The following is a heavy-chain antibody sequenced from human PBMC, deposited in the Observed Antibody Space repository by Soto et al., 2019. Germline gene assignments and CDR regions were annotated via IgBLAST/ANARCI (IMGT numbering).Heavy chain of an antibody. CDR3: AREGITMVRGVHYYYYGMDV. Sequence: PGGSLRLSCAASGFTFSSYSMNWVRQAPGKGLEWVSSISSSSSYIYYADSVKGRFTISRDNAKNSLYLQMNSLRDEDTAVYYCAREGITMVRGVHYYYYGMDVWGQWTSVTVSS. J-gene: IGHJ6*02. V-gene: IGHV3-21*01. D-gene: IGHD3-10*01. CDR2: ISSSSSYI. CDR1: GFTFSSYS.